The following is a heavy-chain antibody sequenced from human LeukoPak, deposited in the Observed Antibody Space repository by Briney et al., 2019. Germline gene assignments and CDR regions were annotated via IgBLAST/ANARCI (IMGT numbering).Heavy chain of an antibody. CDR1: GFTFTNYN. Sequence: QPGGSLRLSCAASGFTFTNYNMNWVRQPPGKGLEWVSYISSSNSLIYYADSVKGRFAISRDNAKNSLHLQMNSLRAEDTAIYYCARDFEAAGEDYWGQGTLVTVSS. CDR2: ISSSNSLI. V-gene: IGHV3-48*01. D-gene: IGHD6-13*01. J-gene: IGHJ4*02. CDR3: ARDFEAAGEDY.